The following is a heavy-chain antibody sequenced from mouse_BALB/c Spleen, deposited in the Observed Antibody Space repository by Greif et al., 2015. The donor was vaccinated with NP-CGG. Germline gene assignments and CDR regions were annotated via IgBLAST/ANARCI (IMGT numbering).Heavy chain of an antibody. CDR2: IDPSDSYT. Sequence: QVQLQQSGAELVKPGASVKLSCKASGYTFTSYWMHWVKQRPGQGLEWIGEIDPSDSYTNHNQKFKGKATLTVDKSSSTAYMQLSSLTSEDSAVYYCARGEGTDYWGQGTSVTVSS. V-gene: IGHV1-69*02. CDR3: ARGEGTDY. CDR1: GYTFTSYW. J-gene: IGHJ4*01.